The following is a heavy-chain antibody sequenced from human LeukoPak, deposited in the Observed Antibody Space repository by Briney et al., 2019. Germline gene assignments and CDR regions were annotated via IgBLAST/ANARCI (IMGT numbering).Heavy chain of an antibody. J-gene: IGHJ4*02. CDR1: SGSISSYY. Sequence: SETLSLTCTVSSGSISSYYLHWIRQPPGKGLEWIGEIDHSGNTKYNPSLKNRLTISVDTSKNQFSLNLSSVTATAVYYCVIFIMGTTTTDYWGQGTLVTVSS. V-gene: IGHV4-34*01. D-gene: IGHD1-26*01. CDR3: VIFIMGTTTTDY. CDR2: IDHSGNT.